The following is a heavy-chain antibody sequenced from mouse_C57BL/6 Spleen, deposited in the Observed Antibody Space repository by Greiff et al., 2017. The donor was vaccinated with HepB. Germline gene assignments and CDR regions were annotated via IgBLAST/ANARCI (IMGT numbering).Heavy chain of an antibody. J-gene: IGHJ2*01. CDR3: ARTDGYFDY. Sequence: QVQLKQPGAELVKPGASVKMSCKASGYTLTSYWITWVKQRPGQGLEWIGDIYPGSGSTNYNEKFKSKATLTVDTSSSTAYMQLSSLTSEDSAVYYCARTDGYFDYWGQGTTLTVSS. V-gene: IGHV1-55*01. CDR1: GYTLTSYW. CDR2: IYPGSGST.